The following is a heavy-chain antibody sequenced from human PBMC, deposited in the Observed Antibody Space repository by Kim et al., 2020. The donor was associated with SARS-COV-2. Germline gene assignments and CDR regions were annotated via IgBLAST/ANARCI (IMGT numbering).Heavy chain of an antibody. Sequence: GGSLRLSCAASGFTVSSYEMNWVRQAPGKGLEWITTYATSTYYTDSAKARFTISRDNAKNSLYLQMNSLRAEDTALYYCARGWMDVCGQGTTLTGSS. V-gene: IGHV3-48*03. CDR1: GFTVSSYE. CDR2: ITTYATST. J-gene: IGHJ6*02. CDR3: ARGWMDV.